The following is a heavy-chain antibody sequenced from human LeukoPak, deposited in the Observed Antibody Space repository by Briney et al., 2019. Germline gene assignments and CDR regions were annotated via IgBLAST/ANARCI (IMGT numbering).Heavy chain of an antibody. CDR1: GFTFGSYG. D-gene: IGHD1-1*01. V-gene: IGHV3-33*01. CDR3: AREQLIGHHTNNGPLGY. J-gene: IGHJ4*02. Sequence: GGSLRLSCAASGFTFGSYGMHWVRQAPGKGLEWVATIWYDGSNEYYADSVKGRFTISRDNSKNTLCLQMINLRAEDTAVYYCAREQLIGHHTNNGPLGYWGQGTLVTVSS. CDR2: IWYDGSNE.